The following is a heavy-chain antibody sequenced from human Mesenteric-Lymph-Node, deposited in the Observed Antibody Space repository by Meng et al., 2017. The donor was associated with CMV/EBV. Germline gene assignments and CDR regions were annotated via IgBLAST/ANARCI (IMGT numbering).Heavy chain of an antibody. CDR3: ARSLVRRAMFDY. CDR2: ISSSSSYI. CDR1: GFTFSSYS. J-gene: IGHJ4*02. V-gene: IGHV3-21*01. D-gene: IGHD2-8*01. Sequence: GGSLRLSCAASGFTFSSYSMNWVRQAPGKGLEWVSSISSSSSYIYYADSVKGRFTISRDNAKNSLYLQMNSLRAEDTVVYYCARSLVRRAMFDYWGQGTLVTVSS.